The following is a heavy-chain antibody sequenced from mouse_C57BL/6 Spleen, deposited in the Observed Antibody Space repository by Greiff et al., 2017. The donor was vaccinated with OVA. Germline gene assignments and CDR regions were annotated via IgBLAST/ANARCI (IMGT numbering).Heavy chain of an antibody. CDR3: ARSVLRYWYFDV. V-gene: IGHV8-12*01. CDR2: IYWDDDK. J-gene: IGHJ1*03. CDR1: GFSLSTSGMG. Sequence: VKLVESGPGILQSSQTLSLTCSFSGFSLSTSGMGVSWIRQPSGKGLEWLAHIYWDDDKRYNPSLKSRLTISKDTSRNQVFLKITSVDTADTATYYCARSVLRYWYFDVWGTGTTVTVSS.